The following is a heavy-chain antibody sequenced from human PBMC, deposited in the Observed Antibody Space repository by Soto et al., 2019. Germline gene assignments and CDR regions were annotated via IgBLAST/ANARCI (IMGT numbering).Heavy chain of an antibody. CDR1: GGSISAYY. CDR2: VYYSGST. CDR3: ARARYGDFYYYTMDV. D-gene: IGHD4-17*01. J-gene: IGHJ6*02. V-gene: IGHV4-59*12. Sequence: PSETLSLTCSASGGSISAYYWSWIRQPPGKGLEWIGYVYYSGSTSYTPSLKSRVIISVDTPKNQFSLRLSSVTAADTAVYYCARARYGDFYYYTMDVRGQGTTVTVSS.